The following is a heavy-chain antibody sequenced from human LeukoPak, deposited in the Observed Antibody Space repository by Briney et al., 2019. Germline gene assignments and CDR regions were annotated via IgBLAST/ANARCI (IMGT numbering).Heavy chain of an antibody. D-gene: IGHD3-22*01. CDR3: ARGYPHYYDSSGYYDY. CDR2: IYTSGST. V-gene: IGHV4-4*07. J-gene: IGHJ4*02. CDR1: GGSISSYY. Sequence: SETLSLTCTVSGGSISSYYWSWIRQPAGKGLEWIGRIYTSGSTNYNPSLKSRVTMSVDTSKNQFSLKLSSVTAADTAVYYCARGYPHYYDSSGYYDYWGQGTLVTVSS.